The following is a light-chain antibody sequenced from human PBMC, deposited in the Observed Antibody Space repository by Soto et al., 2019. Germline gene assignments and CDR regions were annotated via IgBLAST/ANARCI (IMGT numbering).Light chain of an antibody. Sequence: QSALTQPPLVSGAPGQRVTISCTGSYSNIGAGYEVHWYQQIPGTAPKLLISGHNNRPSGVPDRFFGSKSGTSASLTIIGLQAEDEADYYCQSYDSSLSGSGVFGGGTQLTVL. CDR3: QSYDSSLSGSGV. CDR1: YSNIGAGYE. J-gene: IGLJ7*01. CDR2: GHN. V-gene: IGLV1-40*01.